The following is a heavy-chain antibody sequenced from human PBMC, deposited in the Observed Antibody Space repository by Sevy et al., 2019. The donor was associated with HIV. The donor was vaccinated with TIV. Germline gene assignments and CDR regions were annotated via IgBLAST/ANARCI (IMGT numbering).Heavy chain of an antibody. D-gene: IGHD3-22*01. J-gene: IGHJ4*02. CDR3: VNGGYYYDSSGYFSFHY. V-gene: IGHV3-23*01. Sequence: GGSLRLSCVVSGFTFSSYAMSWVRQAPGKGLEWVSGISGSGGSTYYADSVKGRFTISRDNAKNTLFLQMNILRAEDTAMYYCVNGGYYYDSSGYFSFHYWGQGTLVTVSS. CDR1: GFTFSSYA. CDR2: ISGSGGST.